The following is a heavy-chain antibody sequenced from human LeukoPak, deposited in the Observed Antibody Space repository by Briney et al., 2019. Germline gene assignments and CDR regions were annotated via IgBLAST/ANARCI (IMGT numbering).Heavy chain of an antibody. Sequence: GGSLRLSCAASGFTFRTYWMGWVRQAPGKGLEWVSAISGSGGSTYYADSVKGRFTISRDNSKNTLYLQMNSLRAEDTAVYYCAKEGQYCSGGSCYSYGMDVWGQGTTVTVSS. J-gene: IGHJ6*02. V-gene: IGHV3-23*01. D-gene: IGHD2-15*01. CDR3: AKEGQYCSGGSCYSYGMDV. CDR2: ISGSGGST. CDR1: GFTFRTYW.